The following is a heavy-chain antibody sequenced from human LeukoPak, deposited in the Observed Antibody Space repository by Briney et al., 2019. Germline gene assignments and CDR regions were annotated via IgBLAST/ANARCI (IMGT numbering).Heavy chain of an antibody. D-gene: IGHD6-13*01. J-gene: IGHJ4*02. CDR1: GFTFSSYL. CDR3: ARRGGSSWYH. V-gene: IGHV3-7*01. CDR2: IKQDGSEK. Sequence: GGSLRLSCAASGFTFSSYLMSWVRQAPGKGLEWVANIKQDGSEKYYVDSVKGRFTISRDNAKNSLYLQMNSLRAEDTAVYYCARRGGSSWYHWGQGTLVTVSS.